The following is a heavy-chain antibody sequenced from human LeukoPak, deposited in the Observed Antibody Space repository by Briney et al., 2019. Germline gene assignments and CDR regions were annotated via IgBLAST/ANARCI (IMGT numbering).Heavy chain of an antibody. V-gene: IGHV3-64*01. D-gene: IGHD7-27*01. CDR3: ARDANWGSPLYYFDY. J-gene: IGHJ4*02. Sequence: GGSLRLSCAASGFTFSSYAMHWVRQAPGKGLEYVSAISSNGGSTYYANSVKGRLTISRDNSKDTLYLQMGSLRAEDMAVYYCARDANWGSPLYYFDYWGQGTLVTVSS. CDR1: GFTFSSYA. CDR2: ISSNGGST.